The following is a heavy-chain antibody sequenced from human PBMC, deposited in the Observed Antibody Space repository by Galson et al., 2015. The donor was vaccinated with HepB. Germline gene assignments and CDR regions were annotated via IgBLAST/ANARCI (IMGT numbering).Heavy chain of an antibody. V-gene: IGHV1-69*13. J-gene: IGHJ5*02. D-gene: IGHD3-10*01. CDR3: ASNGVQGGWFDP. CDR1: GGTFSSYA. Sequence: SVKVSCKASGGTFSSYAISWVRQAPGQGLEWMGGIIPIFGTANYAQKFQGRVTITADESTSTAYMELSSLRSEDTAVYYCASNGVQGGWFDPWGQGTLVTVSS. CDR2: IIPIFGTA.